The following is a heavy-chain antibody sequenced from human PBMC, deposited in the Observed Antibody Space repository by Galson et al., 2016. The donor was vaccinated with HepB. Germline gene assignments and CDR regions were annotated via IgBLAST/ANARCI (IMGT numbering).Heavy chain of an antibody. J-gene: IGHJ3*02. V-gene: IGHV3-23*01. CDR2: ISGSGTGT. D-gene: IGHD6-19*01. CDR3: AKISLAGYNSGWGGSFDI. Sequence: SLRLSCAASGFSISIYSMNWVRQAPGKGLEWVSAISGSGTGTSSTDSVKGRFTFSRDNSKNTLYLQMNSLRAEDAAVYYCAKISLAGYNSGWGGSFDIWGRGTMVTVSS. CDR1: GFSISIYS.